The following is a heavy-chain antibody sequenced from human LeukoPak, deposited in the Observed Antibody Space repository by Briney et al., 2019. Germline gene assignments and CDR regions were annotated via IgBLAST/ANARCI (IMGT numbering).Heavy chain of an antibody. CDR1: GFTFSSYS. CDR2: ISSNSSYI. J-gene: IGHJ5*02. CDR3: AREDYGDYSVDP. D-gene: IGHD4-17*01. V-gene: IGHV3-21*01. Sequence: GGSLRLSCAASGFTFSSYSMNWVRQAPGKGLEWVSSISSNSSYIYYADSVKGRFTISRDNAKNSLYLQMNSLRAEDTAVYYCAREDYGDYSVDPWGQGTLVTVSS.